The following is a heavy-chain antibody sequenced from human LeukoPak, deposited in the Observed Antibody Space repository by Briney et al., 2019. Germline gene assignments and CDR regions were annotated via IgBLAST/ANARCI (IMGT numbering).Heavy chain of an antibody. CDR2: TFHSGST. Sequence: PSETLSLTCNVSGGSITGDNYWTWIRQPPGKGLEWIGHTFHSGSTYYNPSLKSRLAVSVDTSKNLFSLRLSSMTAADTAVYYCARLEIVLMVYATFDYWGQGTLVTVSS. D-gene: IGHD2-8*01. CDR3: ARLEIVLMVYATFDY. V-gene: IGHV4-30-4*08. J-gene: IGHJ4*02. CDR1: GGSITGDNY.